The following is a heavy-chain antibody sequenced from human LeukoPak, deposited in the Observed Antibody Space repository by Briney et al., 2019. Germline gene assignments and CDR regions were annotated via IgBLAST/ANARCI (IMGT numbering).Heavy chain of an antibody. V-gene: IGHV4-34*01. Sequence: PSETLSLTCAVYGGSFSDYYWSWIRQPPGKGLEWIGEINHSGSTSYNPSLKSRVTISVDTSKNQFSLKLSAVTAADTAVYYRASQPIFGVVNYFDYWGQGTLVTVSS. D-gene: IGHD3-3*01. CDR1: GGSFSDYY. CDR3: ASQPIFGVVNYFDY. J-gene: IGHJ4*02. CDR2: INHSGST.